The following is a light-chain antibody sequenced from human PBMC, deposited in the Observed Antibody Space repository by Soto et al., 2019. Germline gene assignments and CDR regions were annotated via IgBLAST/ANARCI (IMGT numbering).Light chain of an antibody. CDR2: DVS. Sequence: ALTQPASVSGSPGQSITISCTGTSSDVGGYNYVSWYQQHPGKAPKLMIYDVSNRPSGVSNRFSGSKSGNTASLTISGLQAEDEADYYCSSYTSSSTLVYVFGTGTKVTVL. CDR3: SSYTSSSTLVYV. J-gene: IGLJ1*01. CDR1: SSDVGGYNY. V-gene: IGLV2-14*01.